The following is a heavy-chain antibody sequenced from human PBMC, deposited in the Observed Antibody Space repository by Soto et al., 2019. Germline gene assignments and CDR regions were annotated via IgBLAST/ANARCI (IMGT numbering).Heavy chain of an antibody. CDR1: GFTFSSYG. CDR3: VKERYAQLWLEDYGMDV. Sequence: GSLRLSCAASGFTFSSYGIHWVRQAPGKGLEWVALISYDGTDKYYADSVKGRFTISRDNSKNTLYLQMSSLGPEDTAVYYCVKERYAQLWLEDYGMDVWGQGTTVTVYS. J-gene: IGHJ6*02. D-gene: IGHD5-18*01. CDR2: ISYDGTDK. V-gene: IGHV3-30*18.